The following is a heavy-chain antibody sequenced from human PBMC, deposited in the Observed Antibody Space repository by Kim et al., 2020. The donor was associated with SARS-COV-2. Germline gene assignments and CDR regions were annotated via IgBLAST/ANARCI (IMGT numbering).Heavy chain of an antibody. J-gene: IGHJ4*02. Sequence: APVKGRYTIQNDDSKNTQYLQMNSLKTEDTAVYYCTTRGSVAVDGTVKDYWGQGTLVTVSS. D-gene: IGHD6-19*01. V-gene: IGHV3-15*01. CDR3: TTRGSVAVDGTVKDY.